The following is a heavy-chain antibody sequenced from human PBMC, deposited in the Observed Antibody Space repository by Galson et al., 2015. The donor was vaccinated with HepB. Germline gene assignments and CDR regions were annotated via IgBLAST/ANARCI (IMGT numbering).Heavy chain of an antibody. CDR1: GCTFSSYA. CDR2: IIPIFGTA. J-gene: IGHJ4*02. Sequence: SVKVSCMASGCTFSSYAISWVRQAPGQGLEWMGGIIPIFGTANYAQKFQGRVTITADGSTSTAYLELTSLKSEDTAVYYCARGGGASVDYWGQGTLVTVSS. D-gene: IGHD3-10*01. CDR3: ARGGGASVDY. V-gene: IGHV1-69*13.